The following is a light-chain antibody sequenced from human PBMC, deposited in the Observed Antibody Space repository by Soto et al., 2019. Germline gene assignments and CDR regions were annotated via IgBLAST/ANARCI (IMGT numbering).Light chain of an antibody. J-gene: IGKJ1*01. Sequence: DVVMTPTPLPSPVTLGHPASISCRSSHSLVHSKGDTYLTWHQHRPGQPPRPLVYNISNWFSGVPDRFSGSGAATAFTLKISGVEAAAVGVYHCIQHTHFPWTFGQGTRVEIK. CDR2: NIS. CDR1: HSLVHSKGDTY. CDR3: IQHTHFPWT. V-gene: IGKV2-24*01.